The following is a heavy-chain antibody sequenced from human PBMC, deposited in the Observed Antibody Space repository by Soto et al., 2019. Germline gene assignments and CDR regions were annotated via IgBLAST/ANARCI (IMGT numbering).Heavy chain of an antibody. CDR2: ISGSGGST. V-gene: IGHV3-23*01. J-gene: IGHJ5*02. Sequence: EVQLLESGGDLVQPGGSLILSCVASGFPFSSYAMNWVRQVPGKGLEWVSAISGSGGSTDYADSVKGRFTISRDNSKNTLYLQINSLRADDTAVYYCAKDRFHVVVTASVFDPWGQGTLVTVSS. D-gene: IGHD2-21*02. CDR3: AKDRFHVVVTASVFDP. CDR1: GFPFSSYA.